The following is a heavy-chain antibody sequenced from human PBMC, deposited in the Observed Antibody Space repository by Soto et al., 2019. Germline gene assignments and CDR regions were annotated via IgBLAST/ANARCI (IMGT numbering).Heavy chain of an antibody. CDR2: IIPIFGTA. CDR1: GGTFSSYA. CDR3: ATRGGIEYSSSSYGNYYYYGMDV. Sequence: SVKVSCKASGGTFSSYAISWVRQAPGQGLEWMGGIIPIFGTANYAQKFQGRVAITADESTSTAYMELSSLRSEDTAVYYCATRGGIEYSSSSYGNYYYYGMDVWGQGTTVTVSS. D-gene: IGHD6-6*01. J-gene: IGHJ6*02. V-gene: IGHV1-69*13.